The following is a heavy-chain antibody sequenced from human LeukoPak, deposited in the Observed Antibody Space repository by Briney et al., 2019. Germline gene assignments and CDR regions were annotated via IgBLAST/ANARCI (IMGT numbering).Heavy chain of an antibody. D-gene: IGHD5-24*01. CDR2: ISGSGGST. V-gene: IGHV3-23*01. CDR3: AKASGEMATITGIDY. CDR1: GFTFSSYA. J-gene: IGHJ4*02. Sequence: GGSLRLSXAASGFTFSSYAMSWVRQAPGKGLEWVSAISGSGGSTYYADSVKGRFTISRDNSKNTLYLQMNSLRAEDTAVYYCAKASGEMATITGIDYWGQGTLVTVSS.